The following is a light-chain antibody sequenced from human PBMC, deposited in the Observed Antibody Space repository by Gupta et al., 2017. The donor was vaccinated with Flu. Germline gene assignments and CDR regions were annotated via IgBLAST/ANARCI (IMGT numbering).Light chain of an antibody. V-gene: IGLV4-69*01. CDR1: SGHSKYA. Sequence: HLAVTQSPSASASLGASVRLTCTLSSGHSKYAIAWHQQQPDKGPRFLMMVDPDGSHTKGDGIPDRFSGASSGAESYLTISSRQSDDEADYYCQNWDTAMRVCGGGTKLTVL. J-gene: IGLJ3*02. CDR3: QNWDTAMRV. CDR2: VDPDGSH.